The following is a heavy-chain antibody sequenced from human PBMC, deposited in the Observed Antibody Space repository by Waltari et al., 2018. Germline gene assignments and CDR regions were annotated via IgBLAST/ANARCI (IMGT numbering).Heavy chain of an antibody. Sequence: QVQLVESGGGMVQPGRSLRLSCAASGFTFSDYGMHWVRQAPGKWLEWGVVIWYDGSNQHYGDSVQGRFTISRDDSKNTLYLQMNSLRVEDTAVYYCARKFSTSWFVDYWGQGTLVTVSS. D-gene: IGHD6-13*01. V-gene: IGHV3-33*01. CDR3: ARKFSTSWFVDY. J-gene: IGHJ4*02. CDR2: IWYDGSNQ. CDR1: GFTFSDYG.